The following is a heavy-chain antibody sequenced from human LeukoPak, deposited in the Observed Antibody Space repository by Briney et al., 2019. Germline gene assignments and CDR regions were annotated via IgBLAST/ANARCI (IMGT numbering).Heavy chain of an antibody. CDR3: AREVLGGAAAFDH. D-gene: IGHD6-13*01. J-gene: IGHJ5*02. CDR1: GFTFSNYY. Sequence: PGGSLRLSCAASGFTFSNYYMSWIRQAPGKGLEWVSFMSGNGGTIYYADSVRGRFTISRDNAKNSLYLQMSSLRAEDTAVYYCAREVLGGAAAFDHWGQGILVTVSS. V-gene: IGHV3-11*04. CDR2: MSGNGGTI.